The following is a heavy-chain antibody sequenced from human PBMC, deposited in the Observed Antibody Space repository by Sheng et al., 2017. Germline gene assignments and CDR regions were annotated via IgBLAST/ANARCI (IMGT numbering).Heavy chain of an antibody. D-gene: IGHD1-7*01. V-gene: IGHV4-38-2*02. CDR2: IYHTWNT. Sequence: QVQLQESGPGLVQPSETLSLTCTVSGYSITNGYYWGWIRQPPGKGLEWIGSIYHTWNTYNNPSLKSRVTISVDTSRNQISLKLSSVTAADTAVYYCARARGGWNYPDNRFDYWGQGILVTVSS. J-gene: IGHJ4*02. CDR1: GYSITNGYY. CDR3: ARARGGWNYPDNRFDY.